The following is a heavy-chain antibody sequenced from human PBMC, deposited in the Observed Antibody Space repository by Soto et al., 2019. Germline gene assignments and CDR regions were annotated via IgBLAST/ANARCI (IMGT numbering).Heavy chain of an antibody. Sequence: SVKVSCKASGGTFRNHVFNWVRQAPGQGLEWMGGIIPIIGTPNYAQKFQGRVTITADASTNTVYLEVSSLRSQDTAVYYCAQDLEFRDGNISHLDYWGQGTLVTVSS. V-gene: IGHV1-69*13. CDR1: GGTFRNHV. CDR3: AQDLEFRDGNISHLDY. D-gene: IGHD3-10*01. CDR2: IIPIIGTP. J-gene: IGHJ4*02.